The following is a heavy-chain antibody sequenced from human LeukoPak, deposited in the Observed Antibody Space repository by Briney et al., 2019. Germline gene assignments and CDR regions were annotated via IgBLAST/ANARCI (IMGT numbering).Heavy chain of an antibody. CDR1: GFTFSSYG. Sequence: GRSLRLSCAASGFTFSSYGMHWVRQAPGKGLEWVAVIWYDGSNKYYADSVKGRFTISRDNSKNTLYLQMNSLRAEDTAVYYCARGYYYDSSGYSSWGQGTLVTVSS. D-gene: IGHD3-22*01. J-gene: IGHJ4*02. CDR2: IWYDGSNK. CDR3: ARGYYYDSSGYSS. V-gene: IGHV3-33*01.